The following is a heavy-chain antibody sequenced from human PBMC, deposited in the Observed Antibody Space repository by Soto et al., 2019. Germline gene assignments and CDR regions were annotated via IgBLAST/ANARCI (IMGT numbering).Heavy chain of an antibody. CDR1: GYPFSKYG. V-gene: IGHV1-18*04. Sequence: QLQLVQSGAEVERPGASVRVSCKAYGYPFSKYGISWIRQAPGQGLEWMGWNKPDNGDTNYAQKFQGRVTMTTDTSSNTAYMELRSLRSDDTAVYYCATSYDSGFDPWGQGTLVSVSS. D-gene: IGHD5-12*01. CDR3: ATSYDSGFDP. J-gene: IGHJ5*02. CDR2: NKPDNGDT.